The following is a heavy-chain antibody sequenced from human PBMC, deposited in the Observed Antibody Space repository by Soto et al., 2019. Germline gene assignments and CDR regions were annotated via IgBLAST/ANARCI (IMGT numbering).Heavy chain of an antibody. D-gene: IGHD2-2*01. V-gene: IGHV1-18*01. CDR2: ISAYSGNT. CDR3: ARDQGIIVVVPAAITDY. Sequence: ASVKVSCKASGYTFTSYGISWVRQAPGQGLEWMGWISAYSGNTNYAQKLQGRVTMTTDTSTSTAYMELRSLRSDDTAVYYCARDQGIIVVVPAAITDYWGQGTPVTVSS. J-gene: IGHJ4*02. CDR1: GYTFTSYG.